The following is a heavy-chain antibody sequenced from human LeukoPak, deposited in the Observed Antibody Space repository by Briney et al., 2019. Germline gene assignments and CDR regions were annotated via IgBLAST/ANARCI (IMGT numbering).Heavy chain of an antibody. CDR1: GGTFISYA. J-gene: IGHJ3*02. D-gene: IGHD3-3*01. Sequence: ASVKVSCKASGGTFISYAISWVRQAPGQGLEWMGGIIPIFGTANYAQKFQGRVTITTDESTSTAYMELSSLRSEDTAVYYCARVERVLRFLEWLQNDIWGQGTMVTVSS. V-gene: IGHV1-69*05. CDR3: ARVERVLRFLEWLQNDI. CDR2: IIPIFGTA.